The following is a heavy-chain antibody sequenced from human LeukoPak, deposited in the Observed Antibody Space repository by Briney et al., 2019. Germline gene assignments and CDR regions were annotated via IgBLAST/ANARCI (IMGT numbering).Heavy chain of an antibody. CDR2: IIPIFGTA. J-gene: IGHJ4*02. Sequence: SVKVSCKASGGTFSSYAISWVRQAPGQGLEWMGGIIPIFGTANYAQKFQGRVTITADESTSTAYMELSSLRSEDTAVYYCARDRGSGSYYDYFDYWGQGTLVTVSS. D-gene: IGHD1-26*01. V-gene: IGHV1-69*13. CDR1: GGTFSSYA. CDR3: ARDRGSGSYYDYFDY.